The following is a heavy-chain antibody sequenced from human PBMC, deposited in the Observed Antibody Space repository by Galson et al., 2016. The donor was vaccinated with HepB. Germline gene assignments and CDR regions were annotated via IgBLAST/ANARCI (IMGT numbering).Heavy chain of an antibody. CDR2: ISSDGSYK. V-gene: IGHV3-30*04. Sequence: SLRLSCAASGFTFSSYILHWVRQAPGKGLEWVAVISSDGSYKDYGDSVKGRFTISRDSSKNTLFLQMDSLRAEDTAVYYCAKVAVAATSYYYAMDVGGQGTTVT. J-gene: IGHJ6*02. CDR1: GFTFSSYI. D-gene: IGHD6-19*01. CDR3: AKVAVAATSYYYAMDV.